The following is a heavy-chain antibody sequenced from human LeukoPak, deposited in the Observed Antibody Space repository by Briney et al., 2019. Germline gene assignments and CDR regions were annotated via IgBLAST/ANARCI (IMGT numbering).Heavy chain of an antibody. CDR1: GFTFSSYW. V-gene: IGHV3-74*01. D-gene: IGHD3-22*01. CDR2: INSDGSST. CDR3: ASSHDSSGYYEYFDY. J-gene: IGHJ4*02. Sequence: PGGSLRLSCAASGFTFSSYWMHWVRQAPGKGLGWVSRINSDGSSTSCADSVKGRFTISRDNAKNTLYLQMNSLRAEDTAVYYCASSHDSSGYYEYFDYWGQGTLVTVSS.